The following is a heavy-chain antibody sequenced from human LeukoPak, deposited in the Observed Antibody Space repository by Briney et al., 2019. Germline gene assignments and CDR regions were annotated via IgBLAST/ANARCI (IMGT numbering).Heavy chain of an antibody. Sequence: RGASLQISCEGSGYNFTSYWIGGGRQLPGERLEWRGIIYPGDSDTRYCPSFQGQVTISVDKSISTAYLQWGSLRASDTAMHYCARGVEMATLNAFDIWGQGTMVTVSS. CDR2: IYPGDSDT. CDR1: GYNFTSYW. J-gene: IGHJ3*02. D-gene: IGHD5-24*01. CDR3: ARGVEMATLNAFDI. V-gene: IGHV5-51*01.